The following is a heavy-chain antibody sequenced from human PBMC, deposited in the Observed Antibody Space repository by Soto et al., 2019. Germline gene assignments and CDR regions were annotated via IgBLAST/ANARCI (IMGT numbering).Heavy chain of an antibody. CDR2: IRSKAYGGTT. CDR1: GFTFGDYA. J-gene: IGHJ3*02. D-gene: IGHD2-21*02. Sequence: GGSLRLSCTASGFTFGDYAMSWFRQAPGKGLEWVGFIRSKAYGGTTEYAASVKGRFTISRDDSKSIAYLQMNSLKTEDTAVYYCTRDPNIVVVTAIMRDALDIWGQGTMVTVSS. CDR3: TRDPNIVVVTAIMRDALDI. V-gene: IGHV3-49*03.